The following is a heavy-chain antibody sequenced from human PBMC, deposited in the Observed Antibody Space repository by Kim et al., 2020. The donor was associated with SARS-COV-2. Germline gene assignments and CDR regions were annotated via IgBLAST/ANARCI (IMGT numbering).Heavy chain of an antibody. V-gene: IGHV1-3*01. J-gene: IGHJ4*02. CDR3: ARDRAQLANFDY. Sequence: KYSQKFQGRVTITRDTSARSAYMELSSLRSEATAVYYCARDRAQLANFDYWGQGTLVTVSS. D-gene: IGHD6-6*01.